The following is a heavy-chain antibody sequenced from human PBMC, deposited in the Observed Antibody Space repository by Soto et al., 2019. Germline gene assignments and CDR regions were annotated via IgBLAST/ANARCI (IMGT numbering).Heavy chain of an antibody. CDR3: GRGGSYSPVDY. CDR1: GFTFNSYA. V-gene: IGHV3-23*01. D-gene: IGHD1-26*01. Sequence: PXGSLRLSCVASGFTFNSYAMSWVRQAPGKGLEWVSVIIGSDGSTYYADSVKGRFTISRDNSQNTLFLQMNSLRVEDTAVYYCGRGGSYSPVDYWGQGTLVTVSS. CDR2: IIGSDGST. J-gene: IGHJ4*02.